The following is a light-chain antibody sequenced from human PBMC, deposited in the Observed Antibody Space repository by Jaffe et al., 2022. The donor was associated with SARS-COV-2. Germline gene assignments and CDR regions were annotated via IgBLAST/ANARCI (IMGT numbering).Light chain of an antibody. V-gene: IGLV1-40*01. CDR1: SSNIGAGYD. CDR2: VNN. CDR3: QSYDSSLTAWV. Sequence: QSVLTQPPSVSGAPGQRVTISCTGSSSNIGAGYDVHWYQQLPATAPKLLISVNNNRPSGVPDRFSGSKSGASASLAISGLQGDDEAEYYCQSYDSSLTAWVFGGGTRLTVL. J-gene: IGLJ3*02.